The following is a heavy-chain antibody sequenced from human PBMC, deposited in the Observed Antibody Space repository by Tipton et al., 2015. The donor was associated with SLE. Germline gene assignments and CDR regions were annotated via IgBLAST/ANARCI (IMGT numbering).Heavy chain of an antibody. CDR3: ARGGSSDAFDI. V-gene: IGHV4-59*01. Sequence: TLSLTCTVSGRPISSYYWSWIRQPPGKGLEWIGYTDYSGSTNYNPSPKSRVTISVDTSKNQFSLKLSSVTAADTAVYYCARGGSSDAFDIWGQGTMATVSS. D-gene: IGHD1-26*01. CDR2: TDYSGST. J-gene: IGHJ3*02. CDR1: GRPISSYY.